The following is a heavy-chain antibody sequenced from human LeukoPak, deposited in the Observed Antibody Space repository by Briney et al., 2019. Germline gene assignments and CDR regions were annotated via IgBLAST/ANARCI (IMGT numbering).Heavy chain of an antibody. CDR2: IYYSGST. D-gene: IGHD2-15*01. CDR3: ARDLGRYCSGGSCYYYYSMDV. Sequence: SETLSLTCTVSGGSISSYYWSRIRQPPGKGLEWIGYIYYSGSTNYNPSLKSRVTISVDTSKNQFSLKLSSVTAAGTAVYYCARDLGRYCSGGSCYYYYSMDVWGKGTTVTISS. V-gene: IGHV4-59*01. CDR1: GGSISSYY. J-gene: IGHJ6*03.